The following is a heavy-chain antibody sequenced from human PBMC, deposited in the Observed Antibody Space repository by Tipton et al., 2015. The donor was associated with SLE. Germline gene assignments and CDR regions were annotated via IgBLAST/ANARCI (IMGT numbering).Heavy chain of an antibody. V-gene: IGHV3-21*01. CDR1: GFTFTSYT. Sequence: SLRLSCVASGFTFTSYTMNWVRQAPGKGLEWVSSVSSSTIYTYYADSVKGRFTISRDNAKNSLYLQMDTLRAEDTAVYYCARDRGYDSSGYYGYWGQGTLVTVSS. CDR2: VSSSTIYT. J-gene: IGHJ4*02. D-gene: IGHD3-22*01. CDR3: ARDRGYDSSGYYGY.